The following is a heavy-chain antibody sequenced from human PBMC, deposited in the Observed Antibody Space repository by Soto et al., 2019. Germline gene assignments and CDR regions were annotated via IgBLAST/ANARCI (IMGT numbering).Heavy chain of an antibody. J-gene: IGHJ4*02. Sequence: PGGSLRLSCAASGFTFSSYEMNWVRQAPGKGLEWVSYISSSGSTIYYADSVKGRFTISRDNAKNSLYLQMNSLRAEDTAVYYCARDTGRGGTEFDDWGQGTLVTVSS. CDR2: ISSSGSTI. CDR1: GFTFSSYE. CDR3: ARDTGRGGTEFDD. V-gene: IGHV3-48*03. D-gene: IGHD3-10*01.